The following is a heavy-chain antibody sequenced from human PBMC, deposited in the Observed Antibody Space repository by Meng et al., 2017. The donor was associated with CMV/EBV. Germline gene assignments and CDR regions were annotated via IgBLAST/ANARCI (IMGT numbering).Heavy chain of an antibody. CDR1: GFTFSSYA. J-gene: IGHJ4*02. D-gene: IGHD3-10*01. Sequence: GGSLRLSCAASGFTFSSYAMHWVRQAPGKGLEWVAVISYDGSNKYYADSVKGRFTISRDNSKNTLYLQMNSLRAEDTAVYYCARDTDWDLLWFGEYLDYWGQETLVTVSS. CDR3: ARDTDWDLLWFGEYLDY. V-gene: IGHV3-30*04. CDR2: ISYDGSNK.